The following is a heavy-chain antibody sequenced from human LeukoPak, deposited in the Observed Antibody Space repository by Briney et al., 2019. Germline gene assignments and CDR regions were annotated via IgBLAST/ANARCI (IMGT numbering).Heavy chain of an antibody. V-gene: IGHV4-30-4*01. CDR1: GGSISSGDYY. J-gene: IGHJ4*02. Sequence: SQTLSLTCTVSGGSISSGDYYWSWIRQPPGKGLEWIGYIYYSGSTYYNPSLKSRVTISVDTSKNQFSLKLSSVTAADTAVYYCASSYSSGWNRLDYWGQGTLVTVSS. CDR3: ASSYSSGWNRLDY. CDR2: IYYSGST. D-gene: IGHD6-19*01.